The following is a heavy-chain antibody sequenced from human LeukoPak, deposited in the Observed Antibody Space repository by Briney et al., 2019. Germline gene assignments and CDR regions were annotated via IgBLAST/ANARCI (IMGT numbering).Heavy chain of an antibody. D-gene: IGHD3-22*01. CDR3: ARVGTDYYDSSGYYYLDY. Sequence: SVKVSCKASGGTFSSYAISWVRQAPGQGLEWMGGIIPIFGTANYAQKFQGRVTITADESTSTAYMELSSLRSEDTAVYYCARVGTDYYDSSGYYYLDYWGQGTLVTVSS. CDR2: IIPIFGTA. J-gene: IGHJ4*02. V-gene: IGHV1-69*13. CDR1: GGTFSSYA.